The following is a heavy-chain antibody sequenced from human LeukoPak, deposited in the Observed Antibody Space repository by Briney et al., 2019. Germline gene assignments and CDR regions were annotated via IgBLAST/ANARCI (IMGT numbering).Heavy chain of an antibody. Sequence: PSETLSLTCTVSGGSISSYYWSWIRQPPGKGLEWIGYIYYSGSTNYNPSLKSRVTISVDTSKNQFSLKLSSVTAADTAVYYCARVGIAVAGIMNYYYYYMDVWGKGTTVTVSS. CDR1: GGSISSYY. J-gene: IGHJ6*03. D-gene: IGHD6-19*01. CDR2: IYYSGST. CDR3: ARVGIAVAGIMNYYYYYMDV. V-gene: IGHV4-59*01.